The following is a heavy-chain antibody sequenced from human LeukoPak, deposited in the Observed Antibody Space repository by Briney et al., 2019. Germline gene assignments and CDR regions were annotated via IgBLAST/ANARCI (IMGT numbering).Heavy chain of an antibody. CDR2: IYYSGST. J-gene: IGHJ3*02. CDR1: GGSFSGYY. Sequence: PSETLSLTCAVYGGSFSGYYWGWIRQPPGKGLEWIGSIYYSGSTYYNPSLKSRVTISVDTSKNQFSLKLSSVAAADTAVYYCARDPTYYYDSSPGAFDIWGQGTMVTVSS. CDR3: ARDPTYYYDSSPGAFDI. D-gene: IGHD3-22*01. V-gene: IGHV4-34*01.